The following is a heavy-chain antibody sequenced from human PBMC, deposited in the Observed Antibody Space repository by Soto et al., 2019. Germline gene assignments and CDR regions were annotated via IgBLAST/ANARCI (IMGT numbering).Heavy chain of an antibody. CDR2: IYYSGST. CDR1: GGSISSYY. V-gene: IGHV4-59*01. Sequence: PSETLSLTCTVSGGSISSYYWSWIRQPPGKGLEWIGYIYYSGSTNYNPSLKSRVTISVDTSKNQFSLKLSSVTAADTAVYYCAKAKYSGIAAAGTNWFDPWGQGTLVTVSS. J-gene: IGHJ5*02. CDR3: AKAKYSGIAAAGTNWFDP. D-gene: IGHD6-13*01.